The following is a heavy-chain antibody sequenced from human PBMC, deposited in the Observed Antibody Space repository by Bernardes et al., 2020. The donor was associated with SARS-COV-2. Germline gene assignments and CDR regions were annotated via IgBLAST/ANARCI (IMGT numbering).Heavy chain of an antibody. CDR1: GFTFSSYA. Sequence: GGSLRLSCAASGFTFSSYAMSWVRQAPGKGLEWVSAISGSGGSTYYADSVKGRFTISRDNSKNTLYLQMNSLRAEDTAVYYCAKSFYYDFWSGYFDYWGQGTLVTVSS. D-gene: IGHD3-3*01. J-gene: IGHJ4*02. V-gene: IGHV3-23*01. CDR3: AKSFYYDFWSGYFDY. CDR2: ISGSGGST.